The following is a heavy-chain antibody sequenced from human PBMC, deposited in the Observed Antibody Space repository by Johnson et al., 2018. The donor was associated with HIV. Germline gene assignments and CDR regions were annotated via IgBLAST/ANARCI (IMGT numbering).Heavy chain of an antibody. Sequence: VQLVESGGGLVQPGGSLRLSCAASGFTFGTYWMSWVRQAPGKGLEWVSVIYSGGSPYYADSVKGRFTISRDNSKNTLYLQMNSLRAEDTAVYYCAKDLSIAARPAAFDIWGQGTMVTVSS. V-gene: IGHV3-66*01. D-gene: IGHD6-6*01. J-gene: IGHJ3*02. CDR2: IYSGGSP. CDR1: GFTFGTYW. CDR3: AKDLSIAARPAAFDI.